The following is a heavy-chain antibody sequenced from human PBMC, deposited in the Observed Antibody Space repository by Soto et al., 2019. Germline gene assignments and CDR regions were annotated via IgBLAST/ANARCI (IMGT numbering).Heavy chain of an antibody. CDR2: ISGSGGST. Sequence: HPGGSLRLSCAASGFTFSSYAMSWVRQAPGKGLEWVSAISGSGGSTYYADSVKGRFTISRDNSKNTLYLQMNSLRAENTAVYYCAKRPRSVEATFDYWGQGTLVTVSS. J-gene: IGHJ4*02. CDR3: AKRPRSVEATFDY. V-gene: IGHV3-23*01. CDR1: GFTFSSYA. D-gene: IGHD2-15*01.